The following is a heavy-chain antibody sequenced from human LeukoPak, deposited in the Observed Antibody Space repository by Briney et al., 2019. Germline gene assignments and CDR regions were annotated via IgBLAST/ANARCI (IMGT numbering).Heavy chain of an antibody. Sequence: PGRSLRLSCAASGFTFSSYGMHWVRQAPGKGLEWVAVISYDGSNKYYADSVKGRFTISRDNSKNTLYLQMNSLRAEDTAVYYCAKDRLPQQYSGDAYYFDYWGQGTLVTVSS. D-gene: IGHD5-12*01. CDR3: AKDRLPQQYSGDAYYFDY. CDR1: GFTFSSYG. J-gene: IGHJ4*02. CDR2: ISYDGSNK. V-gene: IGHV3-30*18.